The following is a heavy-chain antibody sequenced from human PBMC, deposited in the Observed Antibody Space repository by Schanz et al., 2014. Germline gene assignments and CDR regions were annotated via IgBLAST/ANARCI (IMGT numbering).Heavy chain of an antibody. Sequence: DVQLLESGGGLVQPGESLRLSCAASGFTVSNSYIHWVRQAPGQGLEWVSAISGSGGSTYYADSVKGRFTISRDNSKNTLYLQINNLRAEDTAVYYCVYYDVLTGFDYWGQGTQVTVSS. D-gene: IGHD3-9*01. CDR3: VYYDVLTGFDY. CDR2: ISGSGGST. J-gene: IGHJ4*02. CDR1: GFTVSNSY. V-gene: IGHV3-23*01.